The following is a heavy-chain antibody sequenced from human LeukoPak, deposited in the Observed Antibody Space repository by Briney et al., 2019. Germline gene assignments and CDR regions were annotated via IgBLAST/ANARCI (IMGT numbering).Heavy chain of an antibody. CDR3: ARGGPGDGNWRYYIDY. D-gene: IGHD1-26*01. Sequence: PSETLSLTCTVSGASITNHFWTWIRQSPEKGLEWMGYIHHSGNTNYNPSLNSRVTISVDTSMSQFSLKLTSVTAADTAIYYCARGGPGDGNWRYYIDYWGQGTLVTVSS. J-gene: IGHJ4*02. CDR1: GASITNHF. CDR2: IHHSGNT. V-gene: IGHV4-59*11.